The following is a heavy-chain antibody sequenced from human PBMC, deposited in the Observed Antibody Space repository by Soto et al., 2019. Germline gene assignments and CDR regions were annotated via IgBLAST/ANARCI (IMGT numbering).Heavy chain of an antibody. J-gene: IGHJ4*02. D-gene: IGHD5-18*01. CDR1: GFTFSSYG. V-gene: IGHV3-33*01. Sequence: GGSLRLSCAASGFTFSSYGMHWVRQAPGKGLEWVAVIWYDGSNEYYADSVKGRFTISRDNSKNTLYLQMNSLRAEDTAVYYCARDDKVAKVMVYWGQGTLVTVSS. CDR3: ARDDKVAKVMVY. CDR2: IWYDGSNE.